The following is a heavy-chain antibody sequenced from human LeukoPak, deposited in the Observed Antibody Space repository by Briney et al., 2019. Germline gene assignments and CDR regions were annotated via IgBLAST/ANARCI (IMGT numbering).Heavy chain of an antibody. V-gene: IGHV3-23*01. D-gene: IGHD1-26*01. CDR1: GFTFSNYA. CDR3: AKSPAPLVNKGGSYFDY. Sequence: PGGSLRLSCAASGFTFSNYAMSWVRQAPGKGLEWVSAISGSGGSTYYADSVKGRFTISRDNSKNTLYLQMNSLRAEDTAVYYCAKSPAPLVNKGGSYFDYWGQGTLVTVSS. J-gene: IGHJ4*02. CDR2: ISGSGGST.